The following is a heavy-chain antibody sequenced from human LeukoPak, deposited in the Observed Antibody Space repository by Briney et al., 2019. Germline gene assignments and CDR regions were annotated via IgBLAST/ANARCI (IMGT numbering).Heavy chain of an antibody. J-gene: IGHJ4*02. Sequence: GGSLRLSCAASGFTFGDYYMSWIRQAPGKGLEWVSYISSSGNSISYADSVKGRFTISRDNAKNSLYLQMNSLRAEDTAVYYCARDQQGGDFDYWGQGTLVTVSS. D-gene: IGHD3-16*01. CDR1: GFTFGDYY. V-gene: IGHV3-11*04. CDR3: ARDQQGGDFDY. CDR2: ISSSGNSI.